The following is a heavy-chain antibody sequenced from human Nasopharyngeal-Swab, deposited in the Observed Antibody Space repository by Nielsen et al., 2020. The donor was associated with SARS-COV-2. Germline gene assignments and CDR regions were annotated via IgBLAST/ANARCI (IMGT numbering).Heavy chain of an antibody. D-gene: IGHD4-23*01. V-gene: IGHV4-59*08. J-gene: IGHJ5*02. CDR1: GGSISSYY. Sequence: ESLKISCTVSGGSISSYYWSWIRQPPGKGLERIGYIYYSGSTNYNPSLKSRVTISVDTSKNQFSLKLSSVTAADTAVYYCARGGKGYWFDPWGQGTLVTVSS. CDR3: ARGGKGYWFDP. CDR2: IYYSGST.